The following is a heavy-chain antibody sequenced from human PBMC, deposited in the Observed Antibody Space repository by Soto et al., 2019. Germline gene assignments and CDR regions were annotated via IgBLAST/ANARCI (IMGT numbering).Heavy chain of an antibody. CDR3: AGLLTY. J-gene: IGHJ4*02. V-gene: IGHV4-59*08. D-gene: IGHD1-26*01. Sequence: SETLSLTCTVSGGSISSSYWSWIRQPPGKGLEWIGYIYDSGSTYYNSSLKSRVTMSVDTSKNQFSLKLSSVTAADTAVYYCAGLLTYWARGT. CDR2: IYDSGST. CDR1: GGSISSSY.